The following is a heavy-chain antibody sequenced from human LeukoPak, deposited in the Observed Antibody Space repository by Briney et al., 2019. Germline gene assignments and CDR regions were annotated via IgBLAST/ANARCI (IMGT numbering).Heavy chain of an antibody. CDR1: GFTFTGYA. CDR2: VTRVSPI. J-gene: IGHJ4*02. Sequence: GGSLRLSCVASGFTFTGYAFSYLRHPPGKGLEWFSTVTRVSPISYADSVKGRFTISRDTSNNTVSLQMNSLTVDDTALYFCARQFLVGGSLSPFDHWGQGSLVAVST. D-gene: IGHD1-26*01. V-gene: IGHV3-23*05. CDR3: ARQFLVGGSLSPFDH.